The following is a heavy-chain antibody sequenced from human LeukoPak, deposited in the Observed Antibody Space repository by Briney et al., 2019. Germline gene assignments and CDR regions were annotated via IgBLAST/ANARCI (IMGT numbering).Heavy chain of an antibody. D-gene: IGHD5-18*01. Sequence: SETLSLTCIVSGGSISGYYWSWIRQPPGKGLEWIGYMYNSGSTKYNPSLKSRVTISVDMSKNHFSLKMSSVTAADTAVYYCARENGAGYGWNYLDFWGQGVLVTVSS. J-gene: IGHJ4*02. CDR1: GGSISGYY. CDR2: MYNSGST. CDR3: ARENGAGYGWNYLDF. V-gene: IGHV4-59*01.